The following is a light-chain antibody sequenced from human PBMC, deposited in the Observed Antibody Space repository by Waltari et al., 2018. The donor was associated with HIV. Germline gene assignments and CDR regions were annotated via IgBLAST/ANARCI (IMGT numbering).Light chain of an antibody. V-gene: IGLV2-14*03. J-gene: IGLJ3*02. CDR1: DTDCQLYTF. Sequence: AVPHPASLSVLPGQSTTISCTGDDTDCQLYTFVSWYQQPSGQPPRLLLYDVNSRASGVSDRFSGSMSGNTASLTISGLRAEDEGHYYCASFTGDNTVMFGGGTEVTVL. CDR2: DVN. CDR3: ASFTGDNTVM.